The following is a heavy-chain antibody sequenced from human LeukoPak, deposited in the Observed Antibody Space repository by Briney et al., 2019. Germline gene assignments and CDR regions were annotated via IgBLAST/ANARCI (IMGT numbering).Heavy chain of an antibody. Sequence: PGGSLRLSCAASGFTFSNYGMHWVRQAPGKGLAWVAFIRYDGSNKSYADSVKGRFTISRDNSKNTQYLQMNSLRAEDTAVYYCAKDGGGWRQLSFDYWGQGTLVTVS. D-gene: IGHD5-24*01. J-gene: IGHJ4*02. CDR2: IRYDGSNK. V-gene: IGHV3-30*02. CDR1: GFTFSNYG. CDR3: AKDGGGWRQLSFDY.